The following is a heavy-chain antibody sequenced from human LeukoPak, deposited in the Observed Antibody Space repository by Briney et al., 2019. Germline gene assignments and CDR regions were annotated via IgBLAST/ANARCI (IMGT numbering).Heavy chain of an antibody. CDR3: AREKLGSDYFDY. J-gene: IGHJ4*02. D-gene: IGHD3-10*01. Sequence: GGSLRLSCAASGFTFSSYAMHWVRQPPGKGLEWVAVISYDGSNKYYTDSVKGRFTISRDNSKNTLYLQMNSLRAEDTAVYYCAREKLGSDYFDYWGQGTLVTVSS. CDR2: ISYDGSNK. V-gene: IGHV3-30-3*01. CDR1: GFTFSSYA.